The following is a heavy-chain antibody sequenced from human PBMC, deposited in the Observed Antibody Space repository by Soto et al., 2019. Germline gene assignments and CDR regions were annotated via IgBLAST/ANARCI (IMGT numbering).Heavy chain of an antibody. CDR2: ISGSGGIT. J-gene: IGHJ4*02. V-gene: IGHV3-23*01. CDR1: GFTFSSYA. D-gene: IGHD6-19*01. CDR3: ARAKYSSGWPGFDY. Sequence: GGSLRLSCGASGFTFSSYAMSWVRQAPGKGLDWVSVISGSGGITYSADSVEGRFTISRDNSKNILYLQMNSLRAEDTAVYYCARAKYSSGWPGFDYWGQGTLVTVSS.